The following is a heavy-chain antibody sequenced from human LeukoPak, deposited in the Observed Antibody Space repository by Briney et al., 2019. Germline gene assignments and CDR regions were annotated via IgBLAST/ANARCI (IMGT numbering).Heavy chain of an antibody. CDR1: GFTFSSYG. J-gene: IGHJ4*02. CDR2: IRYDGSNK. Sequence: GGSLRLSRAASGFTFSSYGMHWVRQAPGKGLEWVAFIRYDGSNKYYADSVKGRFTISRDKAKNSLYLQMNSLRAEDTALYHCARVRSGWYYFDYSGQASLVTVSS. D-gene: IGHD6-19*01. CDR3: ARVRSGWYYFDY. V-gene: IGHV3-30*02.